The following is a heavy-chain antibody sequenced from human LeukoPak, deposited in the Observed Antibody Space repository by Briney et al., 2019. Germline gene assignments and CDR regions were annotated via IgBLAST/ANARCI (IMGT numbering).Heavy chain of an antibody. CDR3: ARGASVVAGNDNAFDI. D-gene: IGHD6-19*01. Sequence: GGSLRLSCAASGFIFSDYYMSWIRQAPGKGLEWVSSISTSSSYIYYADSVKGRFTISRDNAKKSLYLQMNSLRADDTAVYYCARGASVVAGNDNAFDIWGQGTMVTVSS. V-gene: IGHV3-11*06. CDR2: ISTSSSYI. CDR1: GFIFSDYY. J-gene: IGHJ3*02.